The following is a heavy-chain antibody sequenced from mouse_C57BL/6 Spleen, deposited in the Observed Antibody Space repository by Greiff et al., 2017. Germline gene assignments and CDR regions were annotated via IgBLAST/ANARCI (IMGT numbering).Heavy chain of an antibody. CDR1: GYTFTDYN. D-gene: IGHD2-4*01. J-gene: IGHJ3*01. V-gene: IGHV1-22*01. Sequence: VQLQQSGPELVKPGASVKMSCKASGYTFTDYNMHWVKQSHGKSLEWIGYINPNNGGTSYNQKFKGKATLTVNKSSSTAYMELRSLTSEESAVYYCARPYDYDGAWFAYWGQGTLVTVSA. CDR2: INPNNGGT. CDR3: ARPYDYDGAWFAY.